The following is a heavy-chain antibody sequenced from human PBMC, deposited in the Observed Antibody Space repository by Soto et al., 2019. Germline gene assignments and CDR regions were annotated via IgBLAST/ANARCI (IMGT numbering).Heavy chain of an antibody. D-gene: IGHD6-13*01. CDR1: GGSINSSSYY. J-gene: IGHJ4*02. CDR2: IYYSGST. Sequence: SETLSLTCTVSGGSINSSSYYWGWIRQPPGKGLEWIGSIYYSGSTYYNPSLKSRVTISVDTSKNQFSLKLSSVTAADTAVYYCATHSPGIAAAGGNFDYWGQGTLVTVSS. V-gene: IGHV4-39*01. CDR3: ATHSPGIAAAGGNFDY.